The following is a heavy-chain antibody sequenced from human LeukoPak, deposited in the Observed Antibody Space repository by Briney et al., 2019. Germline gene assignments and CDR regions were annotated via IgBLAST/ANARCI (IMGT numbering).Heavy chain of an antibody. CDR2: IWYDGSNE. CDR3: ARVFYYDSSGYYDN. Sequence: GRSLRLSCAASGFSLNTYAMHWVRQAPGKGLEWLAVIWYDGSNEYYSDSVKGRFAISRDNSKNTLYLEMNSLRGEDTAVYFCARVFYYDSSGYYDNWGQGTLVTVSS. CDR1: GFSLNTYA. D-gene: IGHD3-22*01. V-gene: IGHV3-33*01. J-gene: IGHJ4*02.